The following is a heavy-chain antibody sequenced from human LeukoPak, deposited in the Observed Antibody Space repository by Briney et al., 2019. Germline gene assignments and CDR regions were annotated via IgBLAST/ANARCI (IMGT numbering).Heavy chain of an antibody. D-gene: IGHD6-19*01. CDR3: ASHRGGPVADRNWFDP. Sequence: ASVKVSCKASGYTFTSYGIIWVRQAPGQGLEWMGWISAYNGNTNYAQKLQGRVTMTTDTSTSTAYMELRSLRSDDTAVYYCASHRGGPVADRNWFDPWGQGTLVTVSS. CDR1: GYTFTSYG. CDR2: ISAYNGNT. V-gene: IGHV1-18*01. J-gene: IGHJ5*02.